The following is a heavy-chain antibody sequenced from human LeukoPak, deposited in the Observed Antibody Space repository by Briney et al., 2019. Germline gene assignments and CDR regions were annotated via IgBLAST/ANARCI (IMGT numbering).Heavy chain of an antibody. CDR2: ISGSGGST. CDR1: GFTFSSYA. V-gene: IGHV3-23*01. D-gene: IGHD2-21*01. CDR3: AKVCGGDCCYY. Sequence: GGSLRLSCAASGFTFSSYAMSWVRQAPGKGLEWDSAISGSGGSTYYADSVKGRFTISRDNSKNTLYLQMNSLRAEDTAVYYCAKVCGGDCCYYWGQGTLVTVSS. J-gene: IGHJ4*02.